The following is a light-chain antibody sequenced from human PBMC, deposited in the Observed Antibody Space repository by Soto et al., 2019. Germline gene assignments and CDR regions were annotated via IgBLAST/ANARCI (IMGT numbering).Light chain of an antibody. CDR1: SGGIASNF. Sequence: NFMLTQPHSVSGSPGKTVTISCTRSSGGIASNFVHWYQQRPASSPTTVIYEDNQRPSGVPDRFSGSIDSSSNSASLTISGLKTEDEADYYCQSYDSTKAVFGGGTQLTVL. J-gene: IGLJ7*01. CDR3: QSYDSTKAV. V-gene: IGLV6-57*01. CDR2: EDN.